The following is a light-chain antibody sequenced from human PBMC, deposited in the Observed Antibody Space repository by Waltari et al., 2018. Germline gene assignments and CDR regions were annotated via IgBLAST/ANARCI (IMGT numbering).Light chain of an antibody. Sequence: QSALTQPRSVSGSPGQSVTISCSGTSSDVGNYNFVSWYQQHPGNAPKLLIYDVVKRPSGVPDRCSGSKSGNTASLTISGLQTEDEADYYCCSDAGSYTFVFGGGTQLTVL. CDR2: DVV. V-gene: IGLV2-11*01. J-gene: IGLJ7*01. CDR3: CSDAGSYTFV. CDR1: SSDVGNYNF.